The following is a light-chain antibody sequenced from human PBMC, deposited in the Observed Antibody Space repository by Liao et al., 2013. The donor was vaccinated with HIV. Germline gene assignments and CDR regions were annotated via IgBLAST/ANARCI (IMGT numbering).Light chain of an antibody. V-gene: IGLV3-25*03. CDR2: KDS. Sequence: SYELTQPPSVSVSPGQTARITCSGDALPKQYAYWYQQKPGQAPVVVIYKDSERPSRIPERFSGSSSGTTVTLTISGVQAEDEADYFCQSADSSGTYVVFGGGTKLTVL. J-gene: IGLJ3*02. CDR1: ALPKQY. CDR3: QSADSSGTYVV.